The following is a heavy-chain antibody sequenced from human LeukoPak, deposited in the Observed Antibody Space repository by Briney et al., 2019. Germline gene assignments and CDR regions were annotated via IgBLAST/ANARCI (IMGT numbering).Heavy chain of an antibody. CDR3: ARETPRRGETRDGYR. V-gene: IGHV3-7*01. CDR2: IKEDGSET. CDR1: GFTFKKYW. J-gene: IGHJ4*02. D-gene: IGHD5-24*01. Sequence: GGSLRLSCAASGFTFKKYWMNWVRQVPGKGLECLANIKEDGSETYYEDSVKGRFTISRDNPKNLLFLQINSLRVENTAVYYCARETPRRGETRDGYRWGQGTVVTVSS.